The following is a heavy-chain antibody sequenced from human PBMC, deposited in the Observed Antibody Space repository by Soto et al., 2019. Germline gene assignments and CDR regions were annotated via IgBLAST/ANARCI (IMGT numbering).Heavy chain of an antibody. D-gene: IGHD2-15*01. V-gene: IGHV1-3*01. Sequence: QVQLVQSGAELKKHGASVKVSCKASGYTFTSYAMHWVRQAPGQRREWMGWINAGNGNTKYSQKFQGRVTITTDTSASTAYMELSSLRSEDTAVDYWARGPGGPDGTGDYWVQGTLVTVSS. CDR2: INAGNGNT. CDR3: ARGPGGPDGTGDY. J-gene: IGHJ4*02. CDR1: GYTFTSYA.